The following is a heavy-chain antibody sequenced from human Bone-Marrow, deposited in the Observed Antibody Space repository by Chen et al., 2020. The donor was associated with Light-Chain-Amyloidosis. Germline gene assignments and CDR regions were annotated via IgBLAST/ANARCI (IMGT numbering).Heavy chain of an antibody. CDR3: ASAPPTTFNVYAMDV. CDR1: GEPFSIYA. J-gene: IGHJ6*02. Sequence: QVQLVQSGAEVKKPGSSVKVSCKASGEPFSIYAISWVRQAPGQGLEWVGRIIPMLETTKYAQKFLGRVEITADRSTRTSHLEMTGLTFEDTAIYYCASAPPTTFNVYAMDVWGQGTTVVVSS. CDR2: IIPMLETT. V-gene: IGHV1-69*04. D-gene: IGHD3-3*02.